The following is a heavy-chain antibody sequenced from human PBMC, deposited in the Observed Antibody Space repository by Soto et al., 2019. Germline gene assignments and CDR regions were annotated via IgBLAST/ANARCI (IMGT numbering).Heavy chain of an antibody. CDR1: GYTFTGYY. CDR2: INPNSGGT. V-gene: IGHV1-2*04. J-gene: IGHJ6*02. Sequence: GASVKVSCKASGYTFTGYYMHWVRQAPGQGLEWMGWINPNSGGTNYAQKFQGWVTMTRDTSISTAYMELSRLRSDDTAVYYCARGNLPLYGAGGMDVWGQGTTVTVSS. CDR3: ARGNLPLYGAGGMDV. D-gene: IGHD2-2*02.